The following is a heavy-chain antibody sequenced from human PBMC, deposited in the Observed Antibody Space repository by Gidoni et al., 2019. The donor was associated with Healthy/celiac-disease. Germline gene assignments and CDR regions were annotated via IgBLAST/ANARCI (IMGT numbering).Heavy chain of an antibody. CDR3: ARDRLRPWPYYDFWSGYDKNWFDP. CDR1: GGTFSSYA. Sequence: SSVKVSCKASGGTFSSYAISWVRQAPGQGLEWMGRIIPILGIANYAQKFQGRVTITADKSTSTAYMELSSLRSEDTAVYYCARDRLRPWPYYDFWSGYDKNWFDPWGQGTLVTVSS. D-gene: IGHD3-3*01. CDR2: IIPILGIA. J-gene: IGHJ5*02. V-gene: IGHV1-69*04.